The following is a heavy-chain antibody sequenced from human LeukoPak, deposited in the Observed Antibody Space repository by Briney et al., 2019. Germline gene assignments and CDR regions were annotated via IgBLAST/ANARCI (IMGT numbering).Heavy chain of an antibody. V-gene: IGHV3-30*04. CDR1: GFTFSSYA. Sequence: PGRSLRLSCAASGFTFSSYAVHWVRQAPGKGLEWVAVISYDGSNKYYADSVKGRFTISRDNSKNTLYLQMNSLRAEDTAVYYCARASGSYSPFDYWGQGTLVTVSS. CDR3: ARASGSYSPFDY. D-gene: IGHD1-26*01. CDR2: ISYDGSNK. J-gene: IGHJ4*02.